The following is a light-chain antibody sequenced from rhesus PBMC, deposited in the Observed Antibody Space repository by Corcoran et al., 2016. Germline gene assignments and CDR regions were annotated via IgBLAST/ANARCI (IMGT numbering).Light chain of an antibody. CDR2: STS. CDR3: QQGDSVPHS. V-gene: IGKV3-24*01. CDR1: SNVSTS. Sequence: EIVLTQSPTSMAVSQGERVTVSCTASSNVSTSFLHWYPQKPGFPPSLLGYSTSSMASGVQTRFSGSRSGTSYTFTISSVEAEDAAYYYCQQGDSVPHSFGHVTKVEIK. J-gene: IGKJ2*01.